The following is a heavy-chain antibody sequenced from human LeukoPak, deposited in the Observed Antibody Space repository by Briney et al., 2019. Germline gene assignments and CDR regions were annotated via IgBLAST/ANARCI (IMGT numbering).Heavy chain of an antibody. CDR3: AREDILTGFDY. Sequence: GGSLRLSCAASGXTVSSNYVSWVRQAPGKGLEWVSVIYSGGSTYYADSVKGRFTISRDNSKNTLYLQMNSLRAEDTAVYYCAREDILTGFDYWGQGTLVTVSS. CDR1: GXTVSSNY. V-gene: IGHV3-53*01. J-gene: IGHJ4*02. D-gene: IGHD3-9*01. CDR2: IYSGGST.